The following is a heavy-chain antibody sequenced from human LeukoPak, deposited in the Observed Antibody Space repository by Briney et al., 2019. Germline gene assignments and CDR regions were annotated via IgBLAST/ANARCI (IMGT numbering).Heavy chain of an antibody. V-gene: IGHV3-74*01. J-gene: IGHJ4*02. CDR3: ARVDGSGNSIFDY. CDR2: INPDGRTT. CDR1: GFTFNSYW. D-gene: IGHD3-22*01. Sequence: PGGSLRLSCAASGFTFNSYWMHWVRQPPGKGLVWISRINPDGRTTNYADSVKGRFTISRDNAKNTLYLQMNSLGAEDTAIYYCARVDGSGNSIFDYWGQGTLVPVSS.